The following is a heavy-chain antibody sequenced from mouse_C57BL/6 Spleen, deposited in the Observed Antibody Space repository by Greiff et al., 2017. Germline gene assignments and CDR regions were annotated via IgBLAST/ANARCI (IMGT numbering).Heavy chain of an antibody. Sequence: QVHVKQPGAELVKPGASVKLSCKASGYTFTSYWMHWVKQRPGRGLEWIGRIDPNSGGTKYNEKFKSKATLTVDKPSSTAYMQLSSLTSEDSAVYYCALYGSSDYWGQGTTLTVSS. D-gene: IGHD1-1*01. CDR1: GYTFTSYW. CDR2: IDPNSGGT. J-gene: IGHJ2*01. V-gene: IGHV1-72*01. CDR3: ALYGSSDY.